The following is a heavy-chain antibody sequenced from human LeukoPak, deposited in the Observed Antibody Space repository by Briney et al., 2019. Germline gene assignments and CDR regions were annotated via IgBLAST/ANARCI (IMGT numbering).Heavy chain of an antibody. J-gene: IGHJ6*02. CDR2: ISSSGDSI. CDR1: GFPFGNYY. D-gene: IGHD3-22*01. CDR3: ARASLLGSYDSSAVDV. Sequence: GGSLRLSCAASGFPFGNYYMSWIRQAPGKGLEWVSYISSSGDSIYYAHSVKGRFPISRDNAKYSLYLHINSLRAEDTAVYYCARASLLGSYDSSAVDVWGQGTAVTVS. V-gene: IGHV3-11*01.